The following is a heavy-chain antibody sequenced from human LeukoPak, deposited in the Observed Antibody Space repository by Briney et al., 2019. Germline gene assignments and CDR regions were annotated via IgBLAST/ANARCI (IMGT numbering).Heavy chain of an antibody. CDR1: GFTFSSYG. Sequence: GGSLRLSCAASGFTFSSYGMHWVRQAPGKGLEWVAFIRYDGSNKYYADSVKGRFTISRDNSKNTLHLQMNSLRIEHTAVYYCAKDFDYGDNWFDPWGQGTLVTVSS. CDR3: AKDFDYGDNWFDP. J-gene: IGHJ5*02. V-gene: IGHV3-30*02. CDR2: IRYDGSNK. D-gene: IGHD4-17*01.